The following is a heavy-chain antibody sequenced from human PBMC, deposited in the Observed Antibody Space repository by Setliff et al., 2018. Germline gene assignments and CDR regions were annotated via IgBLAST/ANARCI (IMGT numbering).Heavy chain of an antibody. CDR2: IYVTEST. J-gene: IGHJ4*02. V-gene: IGHV4-4*07. D-gene: IGHD3-10*01. CDR1: GDSISNYY. CDR3: AASRAYTGAVEEWFLPKTFDF. Sequence: PSETLSLTCTVSGDSISNYYWNWIRQPAGKGLEWIGRIYVTESTKYNPSLKSRVTLSIDTSKNQFSLKLSSVTAADAALYYCAASRAYTGAVEEWFLPKTFDFWGQGALVTV.